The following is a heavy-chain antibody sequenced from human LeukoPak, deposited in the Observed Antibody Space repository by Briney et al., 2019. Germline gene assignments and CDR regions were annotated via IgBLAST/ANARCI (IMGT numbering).Heavy chain of an antibody. D-gene: IGHD3-22*01. Sequence: GRSLRLSCAASGFTFRNYGMHWVRQAPGKGLEWVAVIWYDGSNKYYADSVKGRFTISRDNSKNTLYLQMNSLRAEDTAVYYCARDRDYYDSSGYYYGYFDYWGQGTLVTVSS. V-gene: IGHV3-33*01. CDR1: GFTFRNYG. CDR2: IWYDGSNK. J-gene: IGHJ4*02. CDR3: ARDRDYYDSSGYYYGYFDY.